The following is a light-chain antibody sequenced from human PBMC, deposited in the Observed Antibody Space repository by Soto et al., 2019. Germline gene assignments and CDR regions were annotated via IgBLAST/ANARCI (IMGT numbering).Light chain of an antibody. CDR3: ATWDDSLNGFYV. J-gene: IGLJ1*01. CDR2: RNN. Sequence: VLTQPPSASGTPGQGVTISCSGSTXNIGSNYVYWYQQLPGTAPNLLIYRNNQRPSGVPDRFSGSKSGTSASLAISGLRSDDEADYFCATWDDSLNGFYVFGTGTKVTVL. CDR1: TXNIGSNY. V-gene: IGLV1-47*01.